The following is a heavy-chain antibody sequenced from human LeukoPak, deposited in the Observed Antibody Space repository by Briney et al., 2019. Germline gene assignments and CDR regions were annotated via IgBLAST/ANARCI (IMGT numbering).Heavy chain of an antibody. CDR2: IYSGGST. D-gene: IGHD3-10*01. Sequence: GGSLRLSCAASGFTVSSNYMSWVRQALGKGLEWVSVIYSGGSTYYADSVKGRFTISRDNSKNTLYLQMNSLRDEDTAVYYCARDRSEYYYGSGSSDYWGQGTLVTVSS. J-gene: IGHJ4*02. CDR3: ARDRSEYYYGSGSSDY. CDR1: GFTVSSNY. V-gene: IGHV3-66*01.